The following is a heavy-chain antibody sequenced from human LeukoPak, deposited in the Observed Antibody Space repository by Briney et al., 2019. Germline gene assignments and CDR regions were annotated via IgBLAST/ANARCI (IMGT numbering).Heavy chain of an antibody. D-gene: IGHD1-26*01. Sequence: GASVKVSCKASGYTFTNYYMHWVRQAPGQGLEWMGIINPSGDSTSYAQKFQGRVTMTRDTSTSTVYMELSSLRSEDTAVYYCARGGFSLGVESRSSLNWFDPWGQGTLVTVSS. CDR1: GYTFTNYY. V-gene: IGHV1-46*01. CDR3: ARGGFSLGVESRSSLNWFDP. CDR2: INPSGDST. J-gene: IGHJ5*02.